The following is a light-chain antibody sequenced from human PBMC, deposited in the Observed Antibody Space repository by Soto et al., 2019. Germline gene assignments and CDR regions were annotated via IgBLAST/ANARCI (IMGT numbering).Light chain of an antibody. J-gene: IGKJ4*01. Sequence: DIQMTQSPSSLSASVGDRVTITCRASQSISSYLNRYQQKPGKAPKLLIYAASSLQSGVPSRFSGSGSGTDFTLTISSLQPEDFATYYCQQSYSTLFTFGGGTKVDIK. V-gene: IGKV1-39*01. CDR2: AAS. CDR1: QSISSY. CDR3: QQSYSTLFT.